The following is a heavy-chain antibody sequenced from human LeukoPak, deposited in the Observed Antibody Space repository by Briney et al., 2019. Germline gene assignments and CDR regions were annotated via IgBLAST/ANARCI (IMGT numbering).Heavy chain of an antibody. J-gene: IGHJ4*02. Sequence: ASETLSLTCTVSGGSISSYYWSWIRQPPGKGLEWIEYIYYSGSTNYNPSLKSRVTISVDTSKNQFSLKLSSVTAADTAVYYCARGVQLWFLDHWGQGTLVTVSS. V-gene: IGHV4-59*01. CDR3: ARGVQLWFLDH. D-gene: IGHD5-18*01. CDR2: IYYSGST. CDR1: GGSISSYY.